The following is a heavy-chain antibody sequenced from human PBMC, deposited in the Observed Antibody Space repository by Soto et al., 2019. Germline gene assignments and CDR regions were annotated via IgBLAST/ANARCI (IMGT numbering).Heavy chain of an antibody. CDR1: GGSISSYY. CDR3: ARDRYYYDSSGYPKGVYFDY. D-gene: IGHD3-22*01. Sequence: PSETLSLTCTVSGGSISSYYWSWIRQPPGKGLDWIGYIYYSGSTNYNPSLKSRVTISVDTSKNQFSLKLSSVTAADTAVYYCARDRYYYDSSGYPKGVYFDYWGQGTLVTVSS. J-gene: IGHJ4*02. CDR2: IYYSGST. V-gene: IGHV4-59*01.